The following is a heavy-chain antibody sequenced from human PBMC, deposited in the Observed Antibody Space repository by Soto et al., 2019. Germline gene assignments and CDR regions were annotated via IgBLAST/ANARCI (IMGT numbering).Heavy chain of an antibody. D-gene: IGHD6-6*01. Sequence: VSLRLSCAASGFTFSGSAMHWVRQASGKGLEWVGRIRSKANSYATAYAASVKGRFTISRDDSKNTAYLQMNSLKTEDTAVYYCTSPSIAVGMDVWGQGTTVTVSS. CDR1: GFTFSGSA. V-gene: IGHV3-73*01. J-gene: IGHJ6*02. CDR2: IRSKANSYAT. CDR3: TSPSIAVGMDV.